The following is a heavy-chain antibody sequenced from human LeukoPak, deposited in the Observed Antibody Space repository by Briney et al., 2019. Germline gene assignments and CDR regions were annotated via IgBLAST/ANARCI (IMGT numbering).Heavy chain of an antibody. CDR1: GGTFSSYA. V-gene: IGHV1-69*01. J-gene: IGHJ5*02. CDR3: ARVCPLGFDGSGGHNWFDP. CDR2: IIPIFGTA. D-gene: IGHD3-10*01. Sequence: VASVKVSCKASGGTFSSYAISWVRQAPGQGLEWMGGIIPIFGTANYAQKFQGRVTITADESTSTAYMELSSLRSEDTAVYYCARVCPLGFDGSGGHNWFDPWGQGTLVTVSS.